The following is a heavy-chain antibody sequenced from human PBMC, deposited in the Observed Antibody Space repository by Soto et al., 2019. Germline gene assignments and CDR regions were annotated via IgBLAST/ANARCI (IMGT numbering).Heavy chain of an antibody. J-gene: IGHJ4*02. CDR2: ISSGIT. Sequence: SEPLSLTCAVYGRSSSGWYWTWIRQSALKGLEWIGEISSGITNYNPSLKSRVTISADTSKNQFSLKLSSVTAADTAVYYCARGPYSRGVGATNPSHWGQGTPVTVSS. V-gene: IGHV4-34*01. CDR3: ARGPYSRGVGATNPSH. CDR1: GRSSSGWY. D-gene: IGHD1-26*01.